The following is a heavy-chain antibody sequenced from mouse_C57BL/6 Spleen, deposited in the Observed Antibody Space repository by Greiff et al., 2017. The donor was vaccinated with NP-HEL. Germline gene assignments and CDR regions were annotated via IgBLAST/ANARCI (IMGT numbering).Heavy chain of an antibody. CDR2: IRNKANGYTT. J-gene: IGHJ2*01. D-gene: IGHD4-1*01. Sequence: EVQVVESGGGLVQPGGSLSLSCAASGFTFTDYYMSWVRQPPGKALEWLGFIRNKANGYTTEYSASVKGRFTISRDNSQSILYLQMNALRADDSATYYCARFTGTHFDYWGQGTTLTVSS. V-gene: IGHV7-3*01. CDR1: GFTFTDYY. CDR3: ARFTGTHFDY.